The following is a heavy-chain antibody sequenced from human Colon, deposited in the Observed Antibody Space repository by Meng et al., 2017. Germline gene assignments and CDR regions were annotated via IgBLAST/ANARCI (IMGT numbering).Heavy chain of an antibody. CDR1: GGSSRNAQW. CDR3: ARSPYSGSALPFFDY. Sequence: LPVSGTVMVKPSGTLSLTCDVSGGSSRNAQWWSWVRQAPGKGLEWIGEIYHSGRTNYNPSVKSRVSMSVDKSQNHFSLRLSSVTAADTAVYYCARSPYSGSALPFFDYWGQGSLVTVSS. D-gene: IGHD1-26*01. CDR2: IYHSGRT. V-gene: IGHV4-4*02. J-gene: IGHJ4*02.